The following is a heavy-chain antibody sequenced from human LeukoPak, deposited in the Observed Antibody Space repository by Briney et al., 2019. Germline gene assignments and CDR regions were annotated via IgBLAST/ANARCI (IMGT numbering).Heavy chain of an antibody. J-gene: IGHJ4*02. D-gene: IGHD3-22*01. CDR1: GFTFSSYE. V-gene: IGHV3-48*03. CDR2: ISSSGSTI. Sequence: GGSLRLSCAASGFTFSSYEMNWVRQAPGKGLEWVSYISSSGSTIYYADSVKGRFTISRDNAKNSLYLQMNSLRAEDTAVYYCARDPPYYYDSSGYQGGDYWGQGTLVTVSS. CDR3: ARDPPYYYDSSGYQGGDY.